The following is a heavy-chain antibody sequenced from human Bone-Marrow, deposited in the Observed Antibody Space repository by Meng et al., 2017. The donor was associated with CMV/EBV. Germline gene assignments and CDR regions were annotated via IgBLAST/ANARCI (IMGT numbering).Heavy chain of an antibody. CDR3: ARGRGRLYY. Sequence: SETLSLTCAVYGESFSGFYWTWIRQSPGKGLEWIGEINDSESTNYNPSLKSPVSMSVDTSKNQFSLKLNSVTAADTAVYYCARGRGRLYYWGQGRLVTVSS. CDR1: GESFSGFY. V-gene: IGHV4-34*01. D-gene: IGHD3-10*01. CDR2: INDSEST. J-gene: IGHJ4*02.